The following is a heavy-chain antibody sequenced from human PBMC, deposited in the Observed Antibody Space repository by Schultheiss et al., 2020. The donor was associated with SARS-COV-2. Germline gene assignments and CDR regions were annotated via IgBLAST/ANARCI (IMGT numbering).Heavy chain of an antibody. CDR3: ARQGYDILTGAHYYYYGMDV. D-gene: IGHD3-9*01. CDR1: GGSISSSNW. V-gene: IGHV4-4*02. Sequence: SETLSLSCAVSGGSISSSNWWSWVRQPPGKGLEWIGEIYHSGSTNYNPSLKSRVTISVDTSKNQFSLKLSSVTAADTAVYYCARQGYDILTGAHYYYYGMDVWGQGTTVTVSS. J-gene: IGHJ6*02. CDR2: IYHSGST.